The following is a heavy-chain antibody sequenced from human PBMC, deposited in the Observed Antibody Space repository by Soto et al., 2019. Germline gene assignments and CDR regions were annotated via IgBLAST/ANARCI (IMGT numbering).Heavy chain of an antibody. J-gene: IGHJ4*02. V-gene: IGHV3-23*01. D-gene: IGHD6-13*01. CDR1: GFTFTTHA. Sequence: GGSLRLSCAASGFTFTTHAMTWVRQAPGKGLEWVSSIDGIGDSTYYADSVKGRFTISRDNSKNTLYLQVNSLRAEDTATYYFVKGNAWYNFNWWGQGTLVTVSS. CDR2: IDGIGDST. CDR3: VKGNAWYNFNW.